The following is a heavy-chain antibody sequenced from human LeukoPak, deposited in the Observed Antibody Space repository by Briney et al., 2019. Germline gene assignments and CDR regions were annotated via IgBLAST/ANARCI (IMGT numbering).Heavy chain of an antibody. Sequence: SETLSLTCAVYGGSFSGYYWSWIRQPPGKGLEWIGEINHSGSTNYNPSLKSRVTISVDTSKNQFSLKLSSVTAADTAVYYCARGAITIFGVVIPLDYWGQGILVTVSS. CDR2: INHSGST. J-gene: IGHJ4*02. CDR3: ARGAITIFGVVIPLDY. V-gene: IGHV4-34*01. D-gene: IGHD3-3*01. CDR1: GGSFSGYY.